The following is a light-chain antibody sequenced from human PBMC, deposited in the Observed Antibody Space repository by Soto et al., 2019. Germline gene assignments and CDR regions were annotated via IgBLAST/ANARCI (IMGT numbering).Light chain of an antibody. Sequence: QSVLTQPPSASGTPGQRVTISCSGSSSNIGRNPVNWYLQLPGTAPKLLIYSSNQRPSGVPDRVSGSKSGTSASLAISGLQSEDEADYYCAAWDDSLNGLYVFGTGTKLTVL. CDR1: SSNIGRNP. J-gene: IGLJ1*01. CDR3: AAWDDSLNGLYV. V-gene: IGLV1-44*01. CDR2: SSN.